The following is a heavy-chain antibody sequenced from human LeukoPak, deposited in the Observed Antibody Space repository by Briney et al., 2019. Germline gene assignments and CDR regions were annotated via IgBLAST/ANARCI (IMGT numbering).Heavy chain of an antibody. D-gene: IGHD5-18*01. CDR3: ARQRIQLLHAFDI. CDR2: IYPGDSDT. Sequence: GESLKISCEGSGYSFTSYWIGWVRQMPGKGLEWMGIIYPGDSDTRYSPSFQGQVTISADKSISTAYLQWSSLKASDTAMYYCARQRIQLLHAFDIWGQGTMVTVSS. CDR1: GYSFTSYW. J-gene: IGHJ3*02. V-gene: IGHV5-51*01.